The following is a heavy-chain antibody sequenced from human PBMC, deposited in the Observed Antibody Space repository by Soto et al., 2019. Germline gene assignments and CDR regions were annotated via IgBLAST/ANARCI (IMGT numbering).Heavy chain of an antibody. D-gene: IGHD2-2*01. J-gene: IGHJ5*01. Sequence: PVGSLRLSCAASGFTFSRYGMNWLLQAPGKGLEWVASISSSTSYVYYADSVKGRFSISRDNAKNILYLEMYALRIEDTAVYYCARDPSEGRVGNWFESWGQGTLVTSPQ. CDR3: ARDPSEGRVGNWFES. CDR2: ISSSTSYV. V-gene: IGHV3-21*06. CDR1: GFTFSRYG.